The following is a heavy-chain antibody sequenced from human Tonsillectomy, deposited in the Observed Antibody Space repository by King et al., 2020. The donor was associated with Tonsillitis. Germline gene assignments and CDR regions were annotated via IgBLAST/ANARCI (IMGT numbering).Heavy chain of an antibody. V-gene: IGHV5-51*01. D-gene: IGHD5-12*01. Sequence: QLVQSGAEVKKPGESLKISCKGSGYSFTSYWIGWVRQMPGKGLEWVGYIDPGDSDTRYSPSFQGQVTISADKSISTAYLQWSSLKASDTAMYYCARLNGDIVATIYYFDYWGQGTLVTVSS. CDR1: GYSFTSYW. CDR3: ARLNGDIVATIYYFDY. J-gene: IGHJ4*02. CDR2: IDPGDSDT.